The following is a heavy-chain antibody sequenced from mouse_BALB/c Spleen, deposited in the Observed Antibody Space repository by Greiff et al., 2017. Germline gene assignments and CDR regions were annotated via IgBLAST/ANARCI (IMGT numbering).Heavy chain of an antibody. CDR2: IWAGGST. J-gene: IGHJ3*01. CDR3: ARDFSYYYGSSSSWFAY. Sequence: VKLMESGPGLVAPSQSLSITCTVSGFSLTSYGVHWVRQPPGKGLEWLGVIWAGGSTNYNSALMSRLSISKDNSKSQVFLKMNSLQTDDTAMYYCARDFSYYYGSSSSWFAYWGQGTLVTVSA. CDR1: GFSLTSYG. V-gene: IGHV2-9*02. D-gene: IGHD1-1*01.